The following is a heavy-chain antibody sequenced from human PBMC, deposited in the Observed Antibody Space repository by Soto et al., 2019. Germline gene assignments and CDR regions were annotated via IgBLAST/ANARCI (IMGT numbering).Heavy chain of an antibody. D-gene: IGHD3-10*01. V-gene: IGHV1-18*04. CDR3: AYSFGVNAANFDY. J-gene: IGHJ4*02. CDR1: GYTFTSYG. Sequence: ASVQVSCKTSGYTFTSYGVSWVRQTPGQGLEWMGWISAYNGNTNYAQKLQGRVTMTTDTSTSTAYMELRSLRSDDTAVYYCAYSFGVNAANFDYWGQGTLVTVSS. CDR2: ISAYNGNT.